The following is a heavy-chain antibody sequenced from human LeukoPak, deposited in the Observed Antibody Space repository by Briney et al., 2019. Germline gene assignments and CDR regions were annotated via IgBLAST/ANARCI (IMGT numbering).Heavy chain of an antibody. CDR2: LFSGNTP. Sequence: GGSLRLSCAASGFTFSSYGMHWVRQAPGKGLEWVSILFSGNTPYYADSVKGRFTISRDASKNTLYLQMNSLRAEDTAVYYCAKENFYDSRGYYSSRGYFDYWGQGALVTVSS. V-gene: IGHV3-NL1*01. CDR3: AKENFYDSRGYYSSRGYFDY. CDR1: GFTFSSYG. D-gene: IGHD3-22*01. J-gene: IGHJ4*02.